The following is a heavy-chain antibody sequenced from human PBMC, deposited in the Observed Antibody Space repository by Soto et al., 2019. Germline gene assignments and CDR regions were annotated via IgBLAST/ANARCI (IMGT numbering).Heavy chain of an antibody. Sequence: ASVKVSCKASGYTFNKYDITWVRQAPGQGLEWLGLISPNSGRPSYAQKFEGRVTMTTDTSTTTAYLELRSRRSDDTAVYYCVRQYYDFWTDYPDFDYWGQGTLVTVSS. CDR1: GYTFNKYD. V-gene: IGHV1-18*04. CDR3: VRQYYDFWTDYPDFDY. J-gene: IGHJ4*02. CDR2: ISPNSGRP. D-gene: IGHD3-3*01.